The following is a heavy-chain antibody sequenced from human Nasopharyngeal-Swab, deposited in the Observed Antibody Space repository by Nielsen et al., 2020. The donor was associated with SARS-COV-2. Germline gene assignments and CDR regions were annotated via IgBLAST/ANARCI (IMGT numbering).Heavy chain of an antibody. Sequence: GESLKISCAASGFTFSSYAMHWVRQAPGKGLEWVAVISYDGSNKYYADSVKGRFTISRDNSKNTLYLQMNSLRAEDTAVYYCANWFDPWGQGTLVTSPQ. CDR1: GFTFSSYA. J-gene: IGHJ5*02. CDR3: ANWFDP. CDR2: ISYDGSNK. V-gene: IGHV3-30-3*01.